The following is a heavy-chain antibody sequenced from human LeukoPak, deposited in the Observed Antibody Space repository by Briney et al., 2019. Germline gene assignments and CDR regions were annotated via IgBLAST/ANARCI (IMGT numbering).Heavy chain of an antibody. J-gene: IGHJ4*02. CDR3: ARGGSYVHY. CDR1: GFTFSSYS. Sequence: GGSLRLSCAVSGFTFSSYSMSWVRQAPGKGLEWVSYINSGGSAIYYADSVKGRFTISRDNAKNSLYLQMNSLRADDTAVYYCARGGSYVHYWGQGTLVTVSS. V-gene: IGHV3-48*04. CDR2: INSGGSAI. D-gene: IGHD1-26*01.